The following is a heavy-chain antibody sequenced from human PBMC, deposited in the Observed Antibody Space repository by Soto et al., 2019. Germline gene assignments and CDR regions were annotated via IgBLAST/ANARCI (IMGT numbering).Heavy chain of an antibody. J-gene: IGHJ6*02. Sequence: ASVKVSCKASGYNFTGYYMHWVRRAPGQGLEWMGWINPNSGGTNYAQKFQGRVTMTRDTSISTAYMELSRLRYDDTAVYYCAKPAAIYYYGMDVWGQGITVTVSS. CDR3: AKPAAIYYYGMDV. V-gene: IGHV1-2*02. CDR2: INPNSGGT. D-gene: IGHD2-2*01. CDR1: GYNFTGYY.